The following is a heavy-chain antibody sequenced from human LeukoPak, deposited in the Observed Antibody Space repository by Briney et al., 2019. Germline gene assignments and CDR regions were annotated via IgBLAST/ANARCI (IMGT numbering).Heavy chain of an antibody. V-gene: IGHV4-34*01. CDR2: INHSGST. D-gene: IGHD3-3*01. Sequence: SETLSLTCAVYGGSFSGYYWSWIRQPPGKGLEWIGEINHSGSTNYNPSLKSRVTISVDTSKNQFSLKLSSVTAADTAVYYCARGSGDDFWSGYYPHYFDYRGQGTLVTVSS. J-gene: IGHJ4*02. CDR1: GGSFSGYY. CDR3: ARGSGDDFWSGYYPHYFDY.